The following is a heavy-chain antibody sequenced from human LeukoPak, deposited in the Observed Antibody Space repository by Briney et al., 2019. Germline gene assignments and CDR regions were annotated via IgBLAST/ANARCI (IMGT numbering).Heavy chain of an antibody. CDR2: IYPGDSDT. Sequence: GESLKISCQGPVYTFTSYWIGWVGHLPGKGLEWMGIIYPGDSDTRYSPSFQGQVTISADKSISTAYLQCSSLQASDTAMYYCATQGMAVAGLGDYWGQGTLVTVSS. V-gene: IGHV5-51*01. D-gene: IGHD6-19*01. CDR1: VYTFTSYW. J-gene: IGHJ4*02. CDR3: ATQGMAVAGLGDY.